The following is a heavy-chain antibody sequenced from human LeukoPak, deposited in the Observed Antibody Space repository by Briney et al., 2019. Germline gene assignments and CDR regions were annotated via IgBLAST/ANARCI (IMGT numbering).Heavy chain of an antibody. J-gene: IGHJ4*02. Sequence: GGSLRLSCAASGFTFSSYSMNWVRQAPGKGLEWVSSISSSSSYIYYADSVKGRFTISRDNAKNSLYLQMNSLRAEDTAVYYCARDPRDGYNPPFDYWGQGTLVTVSS. CDR3: ARDPRDGYNPPFDY. V-gene: IGHV3-21*01. CDR2: ISSSSSYI. D-gene: IGHD5-24*01. CDR1: GFTFSSYS.